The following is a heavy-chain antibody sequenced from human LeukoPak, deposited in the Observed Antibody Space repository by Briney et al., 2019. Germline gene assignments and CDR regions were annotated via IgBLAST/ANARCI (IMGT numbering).Heavy chain of an antibody. D-gene: IGHD3-22*01. CDR2: VSISGGST. V-gene: IGHV3-23*01. J-gene: IGHJ4*02. CDR3: AKDQGVTMIVVVITSFTE. Sequence: GGSLRLSCAASGFTFSDYYMSWIRQAPGKGLEWVSGVSISGGSTYYADSVKGRFTISRDNSKNTLYLQMNSLRAEDTAVYYCAKDQGVTMIVVVITSFTEWGQGTLVTVSS. CDR1: GFTFSDYY.